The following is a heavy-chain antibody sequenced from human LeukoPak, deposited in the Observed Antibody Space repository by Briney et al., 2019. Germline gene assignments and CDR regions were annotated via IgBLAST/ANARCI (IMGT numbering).Heavy chain of an antibody. CDR3: ARSNSVFQY. V-gene: IGHV3-48*02. J-gene: IGHJ4*02. CDR1: GFTFSSYT. Sequence: GGSLRLSCAASGFTFSSYTMNWVRQAPGEGLEWVSSITTTSSTMYYADSVKGRFTISRDNAKNSLYLQMNSLRDEDTAVYYRARSNSVFQYWGQGTLVTVSS. CDR2: ITTTSSTM.